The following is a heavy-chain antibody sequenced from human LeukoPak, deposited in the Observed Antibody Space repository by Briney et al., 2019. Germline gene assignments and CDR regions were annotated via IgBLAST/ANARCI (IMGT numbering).Heavy chain of an antibody. D-gene: IGHD1-7*01. Sequence: SETLSLTCTVSGYSISSGYYWGWIRQPPGKGLEWIGSIYHSGSTYYNPSLKSRVTISVDTSKNQFSLKLSSVTAADTAVYYCARAVWNSDDPFDYWGQGTLVAVSS. CDR1: GYSISSGYY. J-gene: IGHJ4*02. CDR2: IYHSGST. CDR3: ARAVWNSDDPFDY. V-gene: IGHV4-38-2*02.